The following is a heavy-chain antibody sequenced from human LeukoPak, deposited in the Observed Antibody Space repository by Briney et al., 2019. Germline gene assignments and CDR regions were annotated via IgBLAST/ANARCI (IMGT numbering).Heavy chain of an antibody. CDR3: AREDYYDSGSNDY. CDR1: GYTFTSYD. Sequence: ASVKVSCKASGYTFTSYDINWVRQATGQGLEWMGWMNPNSGDTAYAQRFQGRVTITRNTSISTAYMELSSLRSEDTAVYYCAREDYYDSGSNDYWGQGTLVTVSS. J-gene: IGHJ4*02. V-gene: IGHV1-8*01. D-gene: IGHD3-22*01. CDR2: MNPNSGDT.